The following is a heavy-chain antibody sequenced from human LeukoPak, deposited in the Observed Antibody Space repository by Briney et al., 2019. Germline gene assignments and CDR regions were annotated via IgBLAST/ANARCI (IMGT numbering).Heavy chain of an antibody. CDR3: ARVHYGYYDSSGYDLGAGEYFQH. V-gene: IGHV1-69*06. D-gene: IGHD3-22*01. CDR1: GGTFSSYA. Sequence: SVKVSCKASGGTFSSYAISWVRQAPGQGLEWMGGIIPIFGTANYAQKSQGRVTITADKSTSTAYMELSSLRSEDTAVYYCARVHYGYYDSSGYDLGAGEYFQHWGQGTLVTVSS. CDR2: IIPIFGTA. J-gene: IGHJ1*01.